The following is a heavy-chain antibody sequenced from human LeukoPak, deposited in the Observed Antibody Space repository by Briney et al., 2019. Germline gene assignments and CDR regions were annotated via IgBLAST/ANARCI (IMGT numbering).Heavy chain of an antibody. Sequence: GGSLRLSCAASGFTFSSYWMHWVRQAPGKGLVWVSRINSDGSSTSYADSVKGRFTISRDNAKNTLYLQMNSLRAEDTAVYYCARYCSSTSCYPGVDYWGQGTLVTVSS. D-gene: IGHD2-2*01. CDR1: GFTFSSYW. V-gene: IGHV3-74*01. CDR3: ARYCSSTSCYPGVDY. CDR2: INSDGSST. J-gene: IGHJ4*02.